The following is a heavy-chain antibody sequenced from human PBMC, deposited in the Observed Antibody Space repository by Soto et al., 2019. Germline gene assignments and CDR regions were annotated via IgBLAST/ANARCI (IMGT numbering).Heavy chain of an antibody. CDR2: IRYDGSNR. V-gene: IGHV3-33*01. D-gene: IGHD6-19*01. CDR3: ARESSSGRRGRLDY. CDR1: GFRFSNYG. Sequence: QVKLVESGGGVVQPGRSLRLSCATSGFRFSNYGMHWVRQTPGKGLEWVALIRYDGSNRFHADSVKGRFTISRDISESTVFLQMDSLRVEDTAVYYCARESSSGRRGRLDYWGQGTLVTVSS. J-gene: IGHJ4*02.